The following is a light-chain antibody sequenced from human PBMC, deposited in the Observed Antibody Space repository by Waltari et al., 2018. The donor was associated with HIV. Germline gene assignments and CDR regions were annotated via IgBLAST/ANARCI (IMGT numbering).Light chain of an antibody. CDR3: ASWDDALSSWL. V-gene: IGLV1-47*01. J-gene: IGLJ6*01. CDR1: SSNVGTNY. CDR2: RND. Sequence: QSGLRQPPSTSRPPGQRVVISCSGRSSNVGTNYVSWFQQLPGAAPRLLIYRNDRRPSGVPTLFPAAKSGTSASLVISGLRSDDEADYFCASWDDALSSWLFGGGTKLTVL.